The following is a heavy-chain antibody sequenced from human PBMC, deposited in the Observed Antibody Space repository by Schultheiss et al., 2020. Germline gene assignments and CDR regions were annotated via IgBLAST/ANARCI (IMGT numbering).Heavy chain of an antibody. Sequence: SETLSLTCAVSGGSISSGGYSWSWIRQPPGKGLEWIGYIYYSGSTYYNPSLKSRVTISVDTSKNQFSLKLSSVTAADTAVYYCAKIGYIAYCGGDCYSDYWGQGTLVTVSS. CDR3: AKIGYIAYCGGDCYSDY. D-gene: IGHD2-21*02. CDR2: IYYSGST. J-gene: IGHJ4*02. CDR1: GGSISSGGYS. V-gene: IGHV4-30-4*07.